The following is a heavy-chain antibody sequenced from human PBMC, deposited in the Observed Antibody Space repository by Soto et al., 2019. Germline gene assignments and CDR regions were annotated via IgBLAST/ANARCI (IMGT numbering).Heavy chain of an antibody. Sequence: QVQLVESGGGVVQPGRSLRLSCAASGFTFSSFGMDWVRQAPGKGLEWVAVISNDGSNKYYGDSVKGRFTISRDNSKNMLYLQMNSLRPEDTAVYYCAKRKHGAPVSYFDYWGQGTLVTVSS. J-gene: IGHJ4*02. CDR2: ISNDGSNK. CDR3: AKRKHGAPVSYFDY. V-gene: IGHV3-30*18. CDR1: GFTFSSFG. D-gene: IGHD1-26*01.